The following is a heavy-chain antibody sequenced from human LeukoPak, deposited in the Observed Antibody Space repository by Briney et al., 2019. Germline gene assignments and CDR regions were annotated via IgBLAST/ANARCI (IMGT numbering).Heavy chain of an antibody. CDR1: GGSFSGYY. CDR3: ARRLLWFGESFDY. V-gene: IGHV4-34*01. Sequence: SETLSLTCAVYGGSFSGYYWSWIRQPPGKGLEWIGEINHSGSTNYNPSLKSRVTISVDTSKNQFSLKLSSVTAADTAVYYCARRLLWFGESFDYWGQGTLVTVSS. D-gene: IGHD3-10*01. CDR2: INHSGST. J-gene: IGHJ4*02.